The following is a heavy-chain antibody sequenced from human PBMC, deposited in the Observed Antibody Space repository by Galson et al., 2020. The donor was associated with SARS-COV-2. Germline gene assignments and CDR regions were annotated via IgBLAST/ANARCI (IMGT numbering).Heavy chain of an antibody. CDR2: ISYDGKNQ. Sequence: GGSLRLSCAASGFTFSSFVMFWVRQAPGKGLEWVATISYDGKNQYYADSVKGRFIISRDNSKKAVFLEMNSLRVEDTAVYYCARDRVEWGASPRDFDYWGQGTLVTVSS. D-gene: IGHD3-3*01. J-gene: IGHJ4*02. CDR1: GFTFSSFV. CDR3: ARDRVEWGASPRDFDY. V-gene: IGHV3-30*04.